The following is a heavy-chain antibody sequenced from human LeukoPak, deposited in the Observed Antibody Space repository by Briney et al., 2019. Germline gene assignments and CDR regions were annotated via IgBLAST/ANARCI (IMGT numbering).Heavy chain of an antibody. J-gene: IGHJ4*02. V-gene: IGHV3-48*01. CDR2: ISGSSTTI. CDR1: GFTFSSYT. Sequence: GGSLRLSCAASGFTFSSYTMTWVRQAPGKGLEWVSYISGSSTTIYYADSVKGRFTISRDNAKNSLYLQMNSLRAEDTAVYYCARREARIFDYWGQGTLVTVSS. D-gene: IGHD1-26*01. CDR3: ARREARIFDY.